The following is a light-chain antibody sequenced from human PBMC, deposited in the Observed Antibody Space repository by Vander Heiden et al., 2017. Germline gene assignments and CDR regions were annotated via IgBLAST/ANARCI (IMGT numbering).Light chain of an antibody. CDR3: QQYNSYSPFT. V-gene: IGKV1-5*03. CDR1: QSISSW. CDR2: KAS. J-gene: IGKJ3*01. Sequence: DIQMTQSPSTLSASVGDRVTITCRASQSISSWLAWYQQKPGKAPKLLIYKASSLESGVPSRFSGSGSGTEFTLTISSLQPDDFATYYCQQYNSYSPFTFGRGTKVDIK.